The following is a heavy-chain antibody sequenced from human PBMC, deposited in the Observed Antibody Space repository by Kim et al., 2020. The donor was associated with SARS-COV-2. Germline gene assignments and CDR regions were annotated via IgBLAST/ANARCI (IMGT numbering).Heavy chain of an antibody. D-gene: IGHD2-8*02. V-gene: IGHV1-3*01. CDR2: NT. CDR3: AREAGGVVFY. J-gene: IGHJ4*02. Sequence: NTKYSQKFQGRVTITRDTSASTAYMELSSLRSEDTAVYYCAREAGGVVFYWGQGTLVTVSS.